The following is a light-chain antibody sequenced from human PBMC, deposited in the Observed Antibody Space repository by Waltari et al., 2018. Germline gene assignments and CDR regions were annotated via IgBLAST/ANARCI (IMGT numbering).Light chain of an antibody. CDR2: VKSDGSH. V-gene: IGLV4-69*01. Sequence: QLVLTQSPSASASLGASVKLTCTLSSGHSRTIIAWLQKQPEKGPRYLMKVKSDGSHTKGDESPDRFSGASSGAERYLTISSLQSEDEADYYCQTGGHGTWVFGGGTKLTVL. CDR1: SGHSRTI. CDR3: QTGGHGTWV. J-gene: IGLJ3*02.